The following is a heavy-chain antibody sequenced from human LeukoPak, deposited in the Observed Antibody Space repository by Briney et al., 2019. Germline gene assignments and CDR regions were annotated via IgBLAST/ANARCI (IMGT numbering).Heavy chain of an antibody. CDR2: INPNSGGT. CDR1: GYSFTDYY. J-gene: IGHJ5*02. CDR3: ARADRLHGGPYLIGP. V-gene: IGHV1-2*02. D-gene: IGHD2-21*01. Sequence: ASVKVSCKTSGYSFTDYYMHWVRQAPGQGLDGMEWINPNSGGTSSAQKFQGRVTMTRDTSITTVYMEVSWLTSDDTAIYYCARADRLHGGPYLIGPWGQGTLVTVSS.